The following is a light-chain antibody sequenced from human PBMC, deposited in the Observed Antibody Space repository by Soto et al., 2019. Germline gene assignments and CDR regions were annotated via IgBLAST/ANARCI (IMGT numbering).Light chain of an antibody. CDR1: QGIRND. V-gene: IGKV1-6*01. J-gene: IGKJ1*01. Sequence: AIQMTQSPSSLSASVGDRVIITCRASQGIRNDLGGYQQKPGKAPKLLIYAASNLEGGVPSRFSGSGSGTDFTLTIGSLQPEDFATYYCLQDYSYPRTFGQGTKVEI. CDR2: AAS. CDR3: LQDYSYPRT.